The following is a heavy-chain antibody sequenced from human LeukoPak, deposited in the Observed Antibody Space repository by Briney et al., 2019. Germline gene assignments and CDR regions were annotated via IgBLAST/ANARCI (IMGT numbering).Heavy chain of an antibody. J-gene: IGHJ3*02. CDR3: ARDRSSGYMRNDAFDI. V-gene: IGHV1-18*01. Sequence: ASVKVSCKASGYTFTSYGISWVRQAPGQGLEWMGWISAYNGNTNYAQKLQGRVTMTTDTSTSTAYMELRSLRSDDTAVYYCARDRSSGYMRNDAFDIWGQGTMVTVSS. CDR1: GYTFTSYG. CDR2: ISAYNGNT. D-gene: IGHD6-19*01.